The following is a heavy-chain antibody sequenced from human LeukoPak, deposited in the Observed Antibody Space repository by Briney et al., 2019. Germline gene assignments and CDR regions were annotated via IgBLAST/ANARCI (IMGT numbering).Heavy chain of an antibody. V-gene: IGHV3-13*04. CDR1: GFTFSSYD. J-gene: IGHJ4*02. CDR3: ARAGGSSGWYSFGY. D-gene: IGHD6-13*01. Sequence: GGSLRLSCAASGFTFSSYDMHWVRQVPGNGLEWVSAIGTAGNTYYPGSVKGRFTISRENAKNSLHLQMNSLRAGDTAVYYCARAGGSSGWYSFGYWGQGTLVSVSS. CDR2: IGTAGNT.